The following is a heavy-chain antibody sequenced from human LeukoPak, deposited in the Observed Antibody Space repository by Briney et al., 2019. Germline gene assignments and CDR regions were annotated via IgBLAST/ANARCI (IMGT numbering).Heavy chain of an antibody. CDR1: GFTFSSYS. J-gene: IGHJ4*02. CDR3: ARDNHIAASFDY. Sequence: GGSLRLSCAASGFTFSSYSMNWVRQAPGKGLEWVSSISSSSSYIYYADSVKGRFTISRDNAKSSLYLQMNSLRAEDTAVYYCARDNHIAASFDYWGQGTLVTVSS. D-gene: IGHD6-13*01. V-gene: IGHV3-21*01. CDR2: ISSSSSYI.